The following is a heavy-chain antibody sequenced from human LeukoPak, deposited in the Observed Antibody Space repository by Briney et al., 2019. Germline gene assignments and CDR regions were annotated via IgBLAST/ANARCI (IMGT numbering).Heavy chain of an antibody. CDR3: AREDSSGYDY. CDR2: VNPNSGGT. J-gene: IGHJ4*02. Sequence: ASVKVSCKASGYTFTGYYMHWVRLARGQGLERMGWVNPNSGGTNYAQHFQGRGTMTRDTSISTAYTVVSRLRSDDTAVYYCAREDSSGYDYWGQGTLVTVSS. CDR1: GYTFTGYY. D-gene: IGHD3-22*01. V-gene: IGHV1-2*02.